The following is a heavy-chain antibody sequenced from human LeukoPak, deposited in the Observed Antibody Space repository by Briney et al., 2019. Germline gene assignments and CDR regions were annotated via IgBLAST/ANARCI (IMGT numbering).Heavy chain of an antibody. CDR2: TYYRSKWYN. CDR3: ARGRWVLHGLPDS. V-gene: IGHV6-1*01. D-gene: IGHD3-22*01. CDR1: GDSVSSNSAA. Sequence: SQTLSLTCAISGDSVSSNSAAWNWIRQSPSRGLEWLGRTYYRSKWYNDYAVSEKRRITINPDTSKNQFSLQLNSVTPEDTAVYYCARGRWVLHGLPDSWCQGPLVTVSS. J-gene: IGHJ4*02.